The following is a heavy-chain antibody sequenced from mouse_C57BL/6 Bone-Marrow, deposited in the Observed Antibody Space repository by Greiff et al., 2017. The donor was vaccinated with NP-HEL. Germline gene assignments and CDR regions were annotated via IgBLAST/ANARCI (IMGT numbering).Heavy chain of an antibody. CDR2: ISDGGSYT. V-gene: IGHV5-4*01. CDR1: GFTFSSYA. J-gene: IGHJ2*01. Sequence: EVQRVESGGGLVKPGGSLKLSCAASGFTFSSYAMSWVRQTPEKRLEWVATISDGGSYTYYPDNVKGRCTISRDNAKNNLYLQMSHLKSEDTAMYYCARDKSNPFDYWGQGTTLTVSS. D-gene: IGHD2-5*01. CDR3: ARDKSNPFDY.